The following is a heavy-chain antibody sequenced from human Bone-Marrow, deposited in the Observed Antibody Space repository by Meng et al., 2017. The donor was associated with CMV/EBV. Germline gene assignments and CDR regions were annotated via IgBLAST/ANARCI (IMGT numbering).Heavy chain of an antibody. V-gene: IGHV4-59*12. Sequence: GSLRLSCTVSGGSISSYYWSWIRQPPGKGLEWIGYIYYSGSTNYNPSLKSRVTISVDTSKNQFSLKLSYVTVADTAVYYCARGRSQFEYWSQKRLVPSPQ. CDR2: IYYSGST. J-gene: IGHJ4*02. CDR3: ARGRSQFEY. CDR1: GGSISSYY.